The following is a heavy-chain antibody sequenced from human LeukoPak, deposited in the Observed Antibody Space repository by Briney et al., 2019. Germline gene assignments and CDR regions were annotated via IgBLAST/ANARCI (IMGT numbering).Heavy chain of an antibody. CDR1: GFTFDDYA. Sequence: PWGSLRLSCAASGFTFDDYAMHWVRQAPGKGLEWVSGISWNSGSIGYADSVKGRFTISRDNAKNSLYLQMNSLRAEDTALYYCAKASYYDHAFDIWGQGTMVTVSS. J-gene: IGHJ3*02. CDR2: ISWNSGSI. V-gene: IGHV3-9*01. CDR3: AKASYYDHAFDI. D-gene: IGHD3-22*01.